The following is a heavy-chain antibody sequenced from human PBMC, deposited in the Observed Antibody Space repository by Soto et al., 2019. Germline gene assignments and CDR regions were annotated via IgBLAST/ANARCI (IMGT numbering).Heavy chain of an antibody. D-gene: IGHD5-18*01. CDR2: INHSGST. V-gene: IGHV4-34*01. Sequence: QVQLQQWGAGLLKPSETLSLTCAVYGGSFSGYYWSWIRQPPGKGLEWIGEINHSGSTNYNPSLMTRVTIAVDTSKNQFSLELSAATAADTAVYYSARGPEDTAMVEGNTLDPGGQGTLVAFSS. J-gene: IGHJ5*02. CDR3: ARGPEDTAMVEGNTLDP. CDR1: GGSFSGYY.